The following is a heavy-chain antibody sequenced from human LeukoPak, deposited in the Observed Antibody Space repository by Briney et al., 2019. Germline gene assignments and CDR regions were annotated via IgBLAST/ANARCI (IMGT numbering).Heavy chain of an antibody. CDR2: IGGDGETT. CDR3: AKRGCSGSSCTYFYW. CDR1: GFIFSNFS. Sequence: GGTLRLSCAASGFIFSNFSMSWVRQAPGKGLEWVSVIGGDGETTHYADSVKGRFTISRDNSKNTLYLHMNSLRAEDTALYFCAKRGCSGSSCTYFYWWGQGTLVTVSP. D-gene: IGHD2-15*01. J-gene: IGHJ4*02. V-gene: IGHV3-23*01.